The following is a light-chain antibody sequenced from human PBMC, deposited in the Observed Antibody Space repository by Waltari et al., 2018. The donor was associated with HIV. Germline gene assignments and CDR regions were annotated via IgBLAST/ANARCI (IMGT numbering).Light chain of an antibody. CDR2: EVS. J-gene: IGLJ2*01. CDR1: SSDVGSDNL. Sequence: QSALTQPASVSGSPGPSITIPCTGTSSDVGSDNLLSWYQQHPGKAPKLMIYEVSKRPSGVSNRFSGSKSGNTASLTISGVQAEDEADYYCCSYAGSSTLVFGGGTKLTVL. V-gene: IGLV2-23*02. CDR3: CSYAGSSTLV.